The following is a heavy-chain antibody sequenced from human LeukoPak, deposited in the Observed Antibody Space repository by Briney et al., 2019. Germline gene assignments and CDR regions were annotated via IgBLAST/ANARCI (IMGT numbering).Heavy chain of an antibody. J-gene: IGHJ3*02. V-gene: IGHV1-2*02. CDR3: ARPPRRGWDRGARLSTFDI. CDR1: GYTFTGYY. Sequence: GASVKVSCKASGYTFTGYYVHWVRQAPGHGLEWMGWINPNSGDTNYAPKFQGRVTMTRDTSISTAYMDLSRLRFDDTALYYCARPPRRGWDRGARLSTFDIWGQGTMVTVSS. D-gene: IGHD6-19*01. CDR2: INPNSGDT.